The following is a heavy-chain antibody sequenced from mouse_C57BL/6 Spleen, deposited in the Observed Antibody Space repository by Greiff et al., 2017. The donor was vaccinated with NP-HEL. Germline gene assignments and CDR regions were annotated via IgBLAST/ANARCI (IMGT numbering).Heavy chain of an antibody. V-gene: IGHV1-15*01. Sequence: QVQLQQSGAELVRPGASVTLSCKASGYTFTDYEMHWVKQTPVHGLEWIGAIDPETGGTAYNQKFKGKAILTADKSSSTAYMELRSLTSEDSAVYYCTRDYDYDGAMDYWGQGTSVTVSS. CDR3: TRDYDYDGAMDY. CDR2: IDPETGGT. CDR1: GYTFTDYE. J-gene: IGHJ4*01. D-gene: IGHD2-4*01.